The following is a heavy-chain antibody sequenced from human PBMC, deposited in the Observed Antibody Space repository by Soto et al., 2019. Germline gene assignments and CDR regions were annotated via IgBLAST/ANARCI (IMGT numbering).Heavy chain of an antibody. J-gene: IGHJ6*02. CDR3: AKDGRDYYYGMDV. CDR2: ISYDGSNK. CDR1: GFTFSSYG. Sequence: QVQLVESGGGVVQPGRSLRLSCAASGFTFSSYGMHWVRQAPGKGLEWVAVISYDGSNKYYADSVKGRFTISRDNSKNTLYLLMNSLRAEDTAVYYCAKDGRDYYYGMDVWGQGTTVTVSS. V-gene: IGHV3-30*18.